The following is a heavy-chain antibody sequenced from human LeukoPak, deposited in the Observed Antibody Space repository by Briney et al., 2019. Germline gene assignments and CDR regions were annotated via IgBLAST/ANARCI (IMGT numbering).Heavy chain of an antibody. J-gene: IGHJ6*03. CDR1: GGSISLYY. CDR2: IFTTGIT. Sequence: SETLSLTCTVSGGSISLYYWNFIRQPTGKGLEWIGRIFTTGITNYIPSLECRVTMSVDTSNNPFSLKLSSVTAVDTAVYYCARESSGSYYNTLGYMDVWGKGTPVTVSS. D-gene: IGHD3-10*01. CDR3: ARESSGSYYNTLGYMDV. V-gene: IGHV4-4*07.